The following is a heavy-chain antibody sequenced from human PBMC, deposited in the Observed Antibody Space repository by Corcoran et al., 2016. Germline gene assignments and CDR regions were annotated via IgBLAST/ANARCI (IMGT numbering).Heavy chain of an antibody. CDR1: GGSVSSGSYY. CDR2: IYYSGST. J-gene: IGHJ4*02. D-gene: IGHD1-26*01. Sequence: QVQLQESGPGLVKPSETLSLTCTVSGGSVSSGSYYWSWIRQPPGKGLEWIGYIYYSGSTNYNPSLKSRVTISVDTSKNQFSLKLSSVTAADTAVYYCARAPKWELRIYFDYWGQGTLVTVSS. V-gene: IGHV4-61*01. CDR3: ARAPKWELRIYFDY.